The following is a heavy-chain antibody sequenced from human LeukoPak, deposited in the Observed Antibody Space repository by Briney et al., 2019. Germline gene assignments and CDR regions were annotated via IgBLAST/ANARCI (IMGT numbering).Heavy chain of an antibody. CDR3: ARQDYYYYYMDV. Sequence: SXXLSLTCAVSGYSISSGYYWGWIRPPPGKGLEWIGSIYPSATTYYNPSLKSRVTISVDTSKNQFSLKLSSVTAADTAVYYCARQDYYYYYMDVWGKGTTVTVSS. CDR2: IYPSATT. V-gene: IGHV4-38-2*01. J-gene: IGHJ6*03. CDR1: GYSISSGYY.